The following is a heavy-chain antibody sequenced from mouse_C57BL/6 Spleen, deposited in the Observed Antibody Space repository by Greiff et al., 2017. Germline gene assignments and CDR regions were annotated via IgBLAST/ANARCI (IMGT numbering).Heavy chain of an antibody. CDR1: GYPFPTSW. D-gene: IGHD1-1*01. CDR2: IYPGSGSP. Sequence: QVQLQQPGAELVKPGASVKISCKPSGYPFPTSWLTWVKRRPGQGLEWIGDIYPGSGSPNYNEKFKSKATLTVDTSSSTAYMQLSSLTSEDSAVYYCARPPYGSSPSYWYFDVWGTGTTVTVSS. CDR3: ARPPYGSSPSYWYFDV. V-gene: IGHV1-55*01. J-gene: IGHJ1*03.